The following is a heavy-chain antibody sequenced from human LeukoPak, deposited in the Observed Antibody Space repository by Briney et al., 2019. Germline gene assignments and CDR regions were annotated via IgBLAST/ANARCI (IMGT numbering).Heavy chain of an antibody. CDR3: AKDGSSSWYYFDY. CDR2: ISYDGSNK. V-gene: IGHV3-30*18. D-gene: IGHD6-13*01. J-gene: IGHJ4*02. CDR1: GFTFSSYG. Sequence: GGSLILSCAASGFTFSSYGMHWVRQAPGKGLEWVAVISYDGSNKYYADSVKGRFTISRDNSKNTLYLQMNSLRAEDTAVYYCAKDGSSSWYYFDYWGQGTLVTVSS.